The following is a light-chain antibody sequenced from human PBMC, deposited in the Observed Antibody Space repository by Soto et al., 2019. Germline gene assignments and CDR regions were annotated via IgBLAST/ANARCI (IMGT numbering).Light chain of an antibody. CDR1: QSVSSN. V-gene: IGKV3-15*01. Sequence: EIVVTQSPATLYVSPGERDTLSCRASQSVSSNLAWYQQKPGQAPRRLIYGASTRATGLPARFSGSGSGTEFTLTISSLQSEDFAVYYCQQYDNWPLTFGGGTKVELK. CDR3: QQYDNWPLT. J-gene: IGKJ4*01. CDR2: GAS.